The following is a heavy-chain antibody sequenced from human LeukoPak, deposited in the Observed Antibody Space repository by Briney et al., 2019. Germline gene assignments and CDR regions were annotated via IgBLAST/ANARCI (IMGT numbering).Heavy chain of an antibody. D-gene: IGHD5-18*01. V-gene: IGHV3-9*01. J-gene: IGHJ4*02. CDR3: AKAPGYSYVQDFDY. CDR1: GFTFADYA. Sequence: GGSLRLSCAASGFTFADYAMHWVRQAPGKGLEWVSGISWNGDGIGYADSVKGRFTISIDNAKNSLYLQMNSLRAEDTALYYCAKAPGYSYVQDFDYWGQRTLVTVSS. CDR2: ISWNGDGI.